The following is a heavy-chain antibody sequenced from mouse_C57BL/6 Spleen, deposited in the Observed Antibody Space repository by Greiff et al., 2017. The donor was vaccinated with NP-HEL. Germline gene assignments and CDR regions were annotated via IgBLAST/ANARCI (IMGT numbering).Heavy chain of an antibody. V-gene: IGHV5-17*01. Sequence: EVMLVESGGGLVKPGGSLKLSCAASGFTFSDYGMHWVRQAPEKGLEWVAYISSGSSTSYYADTVKGRFTISRDNAKNTLFLQMTSLRSEDTAMYYCARNYYGTPFAYWGQGTLVTVSA. D-gene: IGHD1-1*01. CDR2: ISSGSSTS. CDR1: GFTFSDYG. J-gene: IGHJ3*01. CDR3: ARNYYGTPFAY.